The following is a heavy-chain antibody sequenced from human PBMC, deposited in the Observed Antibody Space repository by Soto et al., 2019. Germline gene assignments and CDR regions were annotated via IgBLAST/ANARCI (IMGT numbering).Heavy chain of an antibody. CDR2: ISVSGDST. CDR3: ATRHLAYCSGGTCNPFDF. J-gene: IGHJ4*02. Sequence: GSLRLSCAASGFTFSTYAMSCVRQAPGKGLEWVSTISVSGDSTYSADSVKGRFAVSRDNSKNTVYLQMNTLRAEDTAIYYCATRHLAYCSGGTCNPFDFWGQGTLVTVSS. V-gene: IGHV3-23*01. D-gene: IGHD2-15*01. CDR1: GFTFSTYA.